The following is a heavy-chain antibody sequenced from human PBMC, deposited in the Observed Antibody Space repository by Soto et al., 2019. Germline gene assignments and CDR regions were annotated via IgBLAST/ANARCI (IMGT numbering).Heavy chain of an antibody. CDR3: ARALGVAGDSTYSFDY. J-gene: IGHJ4*02. V-gene: IGHV1-69*02. CDR2: IIPILGIA. Sequence: QVQLVQSGAEVKKPGSSVRVSCKASGGTFSSYTISWVRQAPGQGLEWMGRIIPILGIANYAQKFQGRVTITADKSTSTAYMELSSLRSEDTAVYYCARALGVAGDSTYSFDYWGQGTLVTVSS. CDR1: GGTFSSYT. D-gene: IGHD6-19*01.